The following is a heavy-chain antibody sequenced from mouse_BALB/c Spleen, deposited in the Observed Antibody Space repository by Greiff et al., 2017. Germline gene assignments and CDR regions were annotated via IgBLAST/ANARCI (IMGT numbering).Heavy chain of an antibody. CDR3: ARGDDYDGAY. Sequence: QVQLQQSGAELVRPGTSVKVSCKASGYAFTNYLIEWVKQRPGQGLEWIGVINPGSGGTNYNEKFKGKATLTADKSSSTAYMQLSSLTSDDSAVYFCARGDDYDGAYWGQGTLVTVSA. CDR2: INPGSGGT. CDR1: GYAFTNYL. D-gene: IGHD2-4*01. J-gene: IGHJ3*01. V-gene: IGHV1-54*01.